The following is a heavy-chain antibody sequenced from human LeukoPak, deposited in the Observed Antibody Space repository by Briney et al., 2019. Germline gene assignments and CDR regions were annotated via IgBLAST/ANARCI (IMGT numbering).Heavy chain of an antibody. CDR1: GYTFTSYD. D-gene: IGHD6-13*01. V-gene: IGHV1-8*01. CDR3: ARVPIAAAGSRGSSYYYYMDV. Sequence: ASVKVSCKASGYTFTSYDINWVRQATGQGLEWMGWTNPNSGNTGYALKFQGRVTMTRNTSISTAYMELSSLRSEDTAVYYCARVPIAAAGSRGSSYYYYMDVWGKGTTVTISS. J-gene: IGHJ6*03. CDR2: TNPNSGNT.